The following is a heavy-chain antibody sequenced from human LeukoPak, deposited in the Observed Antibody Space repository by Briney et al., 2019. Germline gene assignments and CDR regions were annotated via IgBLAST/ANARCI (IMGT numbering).Heavy chain of an antibody. J-gene: IGHJ4*02. V-gene: IGHV4-59*11. CDR1: GDSLSDHY. Sequence: SETLSLTCTVSGDSLSDHYWSWIRQPPGKGLEWIGDKYYSGSTNYNPSLKSRVTISLDTSKNQFSLKLSSVTAADTAFYYCAGRSRSGWYYGYWGQGTLVTVSS. D-gene: IGHD6-19*01. CDR3: AGRSRSGWYYGY. CDR2: KYYSGST.